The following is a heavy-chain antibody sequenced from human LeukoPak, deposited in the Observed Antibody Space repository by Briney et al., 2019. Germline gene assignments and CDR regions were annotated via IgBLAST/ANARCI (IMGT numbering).Heavy chain of an antibody. CDR1: GGTISSYY. CDR2: IHYSGST. CDR3: ARWYSSGWAFDY. V-gene: IGHV4-59*08. J-gene: IGHJ4*02. D-gene: IGHD6-19*01. Sequence: SETLSLTCTVSGGTISSYYWNWIRQPPGKGLEWIGYIHYSGSTKYNPSLKSRVTISVDTSKDQFSLKLSSVTAADTAVYYCARWYSSGWAFDYWGQGTLVTVSS.